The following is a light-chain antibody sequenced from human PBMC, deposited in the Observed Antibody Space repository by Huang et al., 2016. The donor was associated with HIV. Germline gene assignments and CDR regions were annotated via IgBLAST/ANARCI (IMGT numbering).Light chain of an antibody. CDR3: QQLNSYPPT. CDR2: AAS. J-gene: IGKJ1*01. Sequence: IQLTQSPSSRSASVGDRVTITCRASQGISSYLAWYQQKPGKAPKLLIYAASTFKSGVPSRFSGSGSGTEFTLTISSLQPEDFATYHCQQLNSYPPTFGQGTKVEIK. V-gene: IGKV1-9*01. CDR1: QGISSY.